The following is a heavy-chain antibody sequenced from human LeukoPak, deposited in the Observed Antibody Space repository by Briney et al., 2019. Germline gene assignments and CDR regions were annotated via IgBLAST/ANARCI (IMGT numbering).Heavy chain of an antibody. Sequence: GGSLRLSCVVSGPPFSGSGMHWIRLASGRGLEWVARIRSKKNGYATEYAAAVQGRFTISRDDSKNTVFLQMDSLRTEDTALYYCTRPSSSPGRGDYWGQGTLVIVSS. D-gene: IGHD6-19*01. CDR3: TRPSSSPGRGDY. V-gene: IGHV3-73*01. J-gene: IGHJ4*02. CDR2: IRSKKNGYAT. CDR1: GPPFSGSG.